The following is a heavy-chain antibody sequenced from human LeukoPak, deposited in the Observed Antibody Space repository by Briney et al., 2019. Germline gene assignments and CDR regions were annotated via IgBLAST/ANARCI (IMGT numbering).Heavy chain of an antibody. CDR3: ATLGVPAALDAFDI. Sequence: ASVKVSCKVSGYTLTELSMHWVRQAPGKGLEWMGGFDPEDGETIYAQKFQGRVTMTEDTSTDTAYMELSSPRSEDTAVYYCATLGVPAALDAFDIWGQGTMVTVSS. CDR1: GYTLTELS. J-gene: IGHJ3*02. CDR2: FDPEDGET. D-gene: IGHD2-2*01. V-gene: IGHV1-24*01.